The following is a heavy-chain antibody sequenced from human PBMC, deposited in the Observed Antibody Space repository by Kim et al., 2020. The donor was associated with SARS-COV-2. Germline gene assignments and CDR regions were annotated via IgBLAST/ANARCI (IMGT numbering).Heavy chain of an antibody. J-gene: IGHJ4*02. CDR3: ARDSTENGSGWSHYFDS. V-gene: IGHV4-39*07. CDR2: IYYSGST. CDR1: GGSISATYHY. Sequence: SETLSLTCSVSGGSISATYHYWGWLRQPPGKGLEWIGSIYYSGSTYYNPSLKSRVTMSVDTSKDQFSLKLSSVTAADTAMYFCARDSTENGSGWSHYFDSWGQGTLVTVSS. D-gene: IGHD6-19*01.